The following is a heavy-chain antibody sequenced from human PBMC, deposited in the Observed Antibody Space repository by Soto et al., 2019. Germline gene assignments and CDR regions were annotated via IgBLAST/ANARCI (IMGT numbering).Heavy chain of an antibody. Sequence: QLQLQESGSGLVKPSQTLSLTCAVSGGSISSGGYSWSWIRQPPGKGLEWIGYIYHSGSTYYNPSLKSRVTISVDRSKNQFSLKLSSVTAADTAVYYCARYQGYCTGSYCYSDAFDIWGQGTMVNVSS. CDR3: ARYQGYCTGSYCYSDAFDI. J-gene: IGHJ3*02. CDR1: GGSISSGGYS. V-gene: IGHV4-30-2*01. CDR2: IYHSGST. D-gene: IGHD2-15*01.